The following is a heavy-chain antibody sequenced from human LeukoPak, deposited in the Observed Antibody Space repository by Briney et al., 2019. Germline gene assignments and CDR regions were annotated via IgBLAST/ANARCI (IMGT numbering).Heavy chain of an antibody. CDR3: ARGASRGAAAGDDAFDI. J-gene: IGHJ3*02. V-gene: IGHV1-8*03. CDR1: GYTFTSYD. Sequence: GASVKVSCKASGYTFTSYDINWVRQATGQGLEWMGWMNPNSGNTGYAQKFQGRVTITRNTSISTAYMELSSLGSEDTAVYYCARGASRGAAAGDDAFDIWGQGTMVTVSS. D-gene: IGHD6-13*01. CDR2: MNPNSGNT.